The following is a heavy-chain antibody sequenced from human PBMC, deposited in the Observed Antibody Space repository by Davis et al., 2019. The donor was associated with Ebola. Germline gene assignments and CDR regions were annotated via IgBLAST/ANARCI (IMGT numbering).Heavy chain of an antibody. J-gene: IGHJ4*02. Sequence: SVKVSCKASGYTFTSYDINWVRQATGQGLEWMGWMNPNSGNTGYAQKFQGRVTMTRNTSISTAYMELSSLRSEDTAVYYCAIYDFWSGPFDYWGQGTLVTVSS. CDR2: MNPNSGNT. V-gene: IGHV1-8*01. CDR1: GYTFTSYD. D-gene: IGHD3-3*01. CDR3: AIYDFWSGPFDY.